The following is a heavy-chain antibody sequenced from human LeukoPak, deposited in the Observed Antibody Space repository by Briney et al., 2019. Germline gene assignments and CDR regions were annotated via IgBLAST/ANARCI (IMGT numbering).Heavy chain of an antibody. Sequence: SVKVSCKASGGTFSSYAISWVRQAPGQGLEWMGGIIPIFGTANYAQKFQGRVTITADESTSTAYMELSSLRSEDTAVYYCFYPYPLRAAAGTNWFDPWAQEPWSPSPQ. J-gene: IGHJ5*02. D-gene: IGHD6-13*01. CDR3: FYPYPLRAAAGTNWFDP. V-gene: IGHV1-69*01. CDR1: GGTFSSYA. CDR2: IIPIFGTA.